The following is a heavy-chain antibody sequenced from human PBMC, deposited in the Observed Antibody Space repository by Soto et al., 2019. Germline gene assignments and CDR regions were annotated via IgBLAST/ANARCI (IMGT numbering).Heavy chain of an antibody. Sequence: ASVKVSCKASGCTFTSYGISWVRQAPGQGLEWMGWISAYNGNTNYAQKLQGRVTMTTDTSTSTVYMELSSLRSEDTAVYYCARDFPVTTVVDYWGQGTLVTVSS. V-gene: IGHV1-18*04. J-gene: IGHJ4*02. CDR2: ISAYNGNT. D-gene: IGHD4-17*01. CDR3: ARDFPVTTVVDY. CDR1: GCTFTSYG.